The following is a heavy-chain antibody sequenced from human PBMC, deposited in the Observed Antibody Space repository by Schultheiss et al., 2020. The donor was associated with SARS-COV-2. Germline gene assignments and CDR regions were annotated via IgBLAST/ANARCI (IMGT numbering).Heavy chain of an antibody. V-gene: IGHV1-3*01. CDR1: GYTFTKYV. CDR3: ARGDNRLGYCPSTTCYYPFDL. J-gene: IGHJ3*01. CDR2: IHGGDDDA. Sequence: ASVKVSCKASGYTFTKYVIHWVRQAPGQRPERMGCIHGGDDDAEYSLKFQDTVTITRDASATTVYLELNSLKSEDAAVYFCARGDNRLGYCPSTTCYYPFDLWGQGTMVTVSS. D-gene: IGHD2-2*01.